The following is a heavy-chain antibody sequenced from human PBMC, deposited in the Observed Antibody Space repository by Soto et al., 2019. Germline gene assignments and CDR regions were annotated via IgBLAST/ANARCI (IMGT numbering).Heavy chain of an antibody. CDR3: AGGPPRLGFDY. Sequence: PSETLSLTCTVSGGSISSYYWSWIRQPPGKGLEWIGYIYYSGSTNYNPSPKSRVSISVDTSKNQFALKLSSVTATDTAVYYCAGGPPRLGFDYWGQGTLVTVSS. CDR2: IYYSGST. CDR1: GGSISSYY. V-gene: IGHV4-59*01. J-gene: IGHJ4*02. D-gene: IGHD6-19*01.